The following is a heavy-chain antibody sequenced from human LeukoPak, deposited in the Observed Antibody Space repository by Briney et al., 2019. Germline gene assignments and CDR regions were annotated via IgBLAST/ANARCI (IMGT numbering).Heavy chain of an antibody. J-gene: IGHJ3*02. V-gene: IGHV4-59*01. CDR3: ARWGESGDSVVHAFDI. D-gene: IGHD2-21*02. Sequence: PSETLSLTCTVSGASITSYSWNWLRQSPGKGLEWIGYGHHSVTTNYNPSLESRGTISVDTSKNQFSLKLSSVSAADTAVYYCARWGESGDSVVHAFDIWGRGTMVTVSS. CDR2: GHHSVTT. CDR1: GASITSYS.